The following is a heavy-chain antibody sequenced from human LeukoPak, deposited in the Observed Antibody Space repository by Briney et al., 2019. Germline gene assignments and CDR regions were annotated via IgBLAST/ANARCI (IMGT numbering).Heavy chain of an antibody. CDR3: AKEGYSGYDSFDI. CDR2: ISGSGGST. Sequence: GRCQRLSCAVSGLAFSSYAMSWVRHAPGNGLRWFSAISGSGGSTYYADSVTGWFTISRDNSKNTLFFQMNSLRAEDTAVYYCAKEGYSGYDSFDIWGQGTMVTVSS. CDR1: GLAFSSYA. D-gene: IGHD5-12*01. V-gene: IGHV3-23*01. J-gene: IGHJ3*02.